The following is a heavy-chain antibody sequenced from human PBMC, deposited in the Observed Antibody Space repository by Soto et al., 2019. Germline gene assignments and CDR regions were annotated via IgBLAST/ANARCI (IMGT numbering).Heavy chain of an antibody. CDR2: IYYSGST. Sequence: QLQLQESGPGLVKPSETLSLTCTVSGGSISSSSYYWGWIRQPPGKGLEWIGSIYYSGSTYYNPSLKSRVTISVDTSTNQFSLKLSSVTAADTAVYYCARHERDYDILTGYYSPYYFDYWGQGTLVTVSS. D-gene: IGHD3-9*01. CDR3: ARHERDYDILTGYYSPYYFDY. CDR1: GGSISSSSYY. V-gene: IGHV4-39*01. J-gene: IGHJ4*02.